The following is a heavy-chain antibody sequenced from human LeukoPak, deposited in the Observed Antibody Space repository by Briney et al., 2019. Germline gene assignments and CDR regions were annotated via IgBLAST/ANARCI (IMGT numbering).Heavy chain of an antibody. CDR3: AREHIGSGYYFDY. D-gene: IGHD1-26*01. V-gene: IGHV1-69*06. CDR1: GGTFSSYA. J-gene: IGHJ4*02. Sequence: SVKVSCKASGGTFSSYAISWVRQAPGQGLEWMGGIIPIFGTANYAQRFQGRVTITADKSTSTAYMELSSLRSEDTAVYYCAREHIGSGYYFDYWGQGTLVTVSS. CDR2: IIPIFGTA.